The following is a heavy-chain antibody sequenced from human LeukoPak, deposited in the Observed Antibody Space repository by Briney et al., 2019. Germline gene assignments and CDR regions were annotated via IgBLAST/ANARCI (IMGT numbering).Heavy chain of an antibody. CDR1: GGSISSYY. CDR3: ARAQEGYYYYMDV. V-gene: IGHV4-59*01. CDR2: VYYSGST. Sequence: SETLSLTCTVSGGSISSYYWTWIRQPPGKGLEWIGYVYYSGSTNYNPSLKSRVTISVDTSKKQFSLKLSSVTAADTAVYYCARAQEGYYYYMDVWGKGTTVTISS. J-gene: IGHJ6*03.